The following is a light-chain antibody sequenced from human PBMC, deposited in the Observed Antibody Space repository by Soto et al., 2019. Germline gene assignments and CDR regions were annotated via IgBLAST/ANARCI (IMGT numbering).Light chain of an antibody. J-gene: IGKJ2*01. CDR2: GAS. CDR3: QVRTDWPPFKYT. V-gene: IGKV3D-20*02. CDR1: QSVASNS. Sequence: ETVLTQSPGTLSLSPGETATLSCRASQSVASNSLAWYQQKPGQAPRLLVYGASGRATDIPDRFSGRGSGTDFTLTINRLEPEDFAVYYCQVRTDWPPFKYTFGQGTKLEV.